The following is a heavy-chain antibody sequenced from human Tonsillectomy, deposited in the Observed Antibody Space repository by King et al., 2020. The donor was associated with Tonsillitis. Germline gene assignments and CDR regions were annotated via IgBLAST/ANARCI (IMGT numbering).Heavy chain of an antibody. CDR1: GVSISSGNYY. Sequence: VQLQESGPGLVKPSQTLSLTCTVSGVSISSGNYYWSWIRQPAGKGLEWIGRIYASGSTNYNPSLKSRVTMSVETSKNQFSLKLSSVTAADTAVYYCARAPCSGGDCYYFDYWGQGTLVTVSS. J-gene: IGHJ4*02. CDR2: IYASGST. V-gene: IGHV4-61*02. D-gene: IGHD2-21*02. CDR3: ARAPCSGGDCYYFDY.